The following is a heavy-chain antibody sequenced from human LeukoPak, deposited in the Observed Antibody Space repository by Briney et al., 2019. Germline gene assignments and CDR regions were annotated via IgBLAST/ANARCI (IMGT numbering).Heavy chain of an antibody. CDR2: IYYRGST. J-gene: IGHJ4*02. Sequence: SETLSLTCTVSGGSISSNNYFWGWIRQPPGKGLEFIGSIYYRGSTYYNPSLKSRVTISVDTSKNQFSLKLQSVTAADTAVYYCARDTGNSRSGVDCWGQRTLVTVSS. CDR3: ARDTGNSRSGVDC. CDR1: GGSISSNNYF. D-gene: IGHD4-23*01. V-gene: IGHV4-39*07.